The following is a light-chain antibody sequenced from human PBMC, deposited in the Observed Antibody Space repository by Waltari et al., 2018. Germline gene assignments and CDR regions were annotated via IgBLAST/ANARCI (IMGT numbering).Light chain of an antibody. V-gene: IGLV1-51*01. CDR3: GTWDTSLSKV. Sequence: SVLTQPPSVSADPGQQVNFSCSGTSSNHDNTYVYWSQQFPGAAPQVLIHENNKRPSGKPDLLSGSKSGTAATLVITGLQTGDEADYYCGTWDTSLSKVFGGGTKLTVL. CDR2: ENN. J-gene: IGLJ2*01. CDR1: SSNHDNTY.